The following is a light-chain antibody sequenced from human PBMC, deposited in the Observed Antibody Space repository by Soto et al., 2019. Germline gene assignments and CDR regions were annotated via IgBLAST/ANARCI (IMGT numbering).Light chain of an antibody. CDR1: QGIGDT. Sequence: EVVMRQSPATLSVSPGEGATXSCRASQGIGDTLAWYQHKPGQTPRLLIYDTSTRATGVPTRFSGSRSGAEFTLTINSLQSEDFAVYYCQPHNNWPLTFGGGTKEDIK. V-gene: IGKV3-15*01. J-gene: IGKJ4*01. CDR2: DTS. CDR3: QPHNNWPLT.